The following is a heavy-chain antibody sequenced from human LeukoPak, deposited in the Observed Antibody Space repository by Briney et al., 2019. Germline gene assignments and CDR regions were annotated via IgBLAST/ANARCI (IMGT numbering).Heavy chain of an antibody. CDR2: ISDDGTRK. J-gene: IGHJ3*02. Sequence: PGGSLRLSCAASGFTSSSYGIHWVRLAPGKGLEWVAVISDDGTRKYYADSVQGRFTISRDNSRNTLYLQMNSLRAEDMAVYYCAREFSGYAFDIWGQGTMVTVSS. CDR1: GFTSSSYG. V-gene: IGHV3-30*03. D-gene: IGHD5-12*01. CDR3: AREFSGYAFDI.